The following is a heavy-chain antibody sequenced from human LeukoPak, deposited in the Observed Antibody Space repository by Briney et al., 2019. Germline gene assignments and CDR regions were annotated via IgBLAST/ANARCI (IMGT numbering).Heavy chain of an antibody. CDR3: AMTIAAAGTFDY. J-gene: IGHJ4*02. Sequence: ASVKVSCKASGYTFTGYYMHWVRQAPGQGLEWMGWINPNSGGTNYAQKFQGRVTMTRDTSISTAYMELSRLRSDDTAVYYCAMTIAAAGTFDYRGQGTLVTVSS. CDR2: INPNSGGT. V-gene: IGHV1-2*02. D-gene: IGHD6-13*01. CDR1: GYTFTGYY.